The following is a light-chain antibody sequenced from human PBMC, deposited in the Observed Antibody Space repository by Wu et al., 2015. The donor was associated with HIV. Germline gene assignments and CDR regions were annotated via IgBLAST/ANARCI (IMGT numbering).Light chain of an antibody. J-gene: IGKJ4*01. V-gene: IGKV1-39*01. CDR1: HYLSSY. CDR3: QQTYDTPLT. Sequence: DIQVTQSPSTLSASVGDRVTITCRASHYLSSYLNWYQQRPGKAPTLLIHAAFSVPNGVPSRFRGSGSGTEFNLTITSLQSEDFGTYYCQQTYDTPLTFGGGTKVEI. CDR2: AAF.